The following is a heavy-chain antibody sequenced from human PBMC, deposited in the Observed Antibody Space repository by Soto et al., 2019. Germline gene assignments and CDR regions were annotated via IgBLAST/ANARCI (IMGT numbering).Heavy chain of an antibody. CDR1: GGYLSSSSYY. CDR2: IYYSGST. J-gene: IGHJ5*02. D-gene: IGHD3-3*01. Sequence: PSETLSLTCTVSGGYLSSSSYYWGCIRQPPGKGLEWIGSIYYSGSTYYNPSLKSRVTISVDTSKNQFSLKLSSVTAADTAVYYCARLGDFGWFDPWGQGTLVTVSS. CDR3: ARLGDFGWFDP. V-gene: IGHV4-39*01.